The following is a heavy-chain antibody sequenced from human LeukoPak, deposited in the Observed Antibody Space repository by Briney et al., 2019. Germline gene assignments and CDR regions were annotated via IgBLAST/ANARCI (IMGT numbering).Heavy chain of an antibody. Sequence: ASVKVSCTASGYTFTSYDTNWVRQATGQGLEWMGWISAYNGNTNYAQKLQGRVTMTTDTSTSTAYMELRSLRSDDTAVYYCARDGVSYYYYMDVWGKGTTVTVSS. D-gene: IGHD3-16*01. J-gene: IGHJ6*03. V-gene: IGHV1-18*01. CDR3: ARDGVSYYYYMDV. CDR2: ISAYNGNT. CDR1: GYTFTSYD.